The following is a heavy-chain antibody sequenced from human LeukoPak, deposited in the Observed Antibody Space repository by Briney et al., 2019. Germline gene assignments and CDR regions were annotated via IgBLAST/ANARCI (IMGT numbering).Heavy chain of an antibody. V-gene: IGHV3-48*01. J-gene: IGHJ6*03. D-gene: IGHD2-21*01. CDR2: ISSSSSTI. Sequence: TGGSLRLSCAASGFTFSSYSMNWVRQAPGKGLEWVSYISSSSSTIYYADSVKGRFTISRDNAKNSLYLQMNSLRAEETAVYYCARARDVVVIAYYYYMDVWGKGTTVTVSS. CDR3: ARARDVVVIAYYYYMDV. CDR1: GFTFSSYS.